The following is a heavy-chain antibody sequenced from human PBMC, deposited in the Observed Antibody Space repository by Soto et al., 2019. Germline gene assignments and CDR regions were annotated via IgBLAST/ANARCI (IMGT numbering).Heavy chain of an antibody. D-gene: IGHD3-22*01. Sequence: SDTLSLTCTVSGGSISSGGYYWSWIRQHSGKGLEWIGYIYYSGSTYYNPSLKSRVTISVDTSKNQFSLKLSSVTAADTAVYYCATYDSSGYYSPQTFDYWGQGTLVTVSS. CDR2: IYYSGST. CDR3: ATYDSSGYYSPQTFDY. V-gene: IGHV4-31*03. CDR1: GGSISSGGYY. J-gene: IGHJ4*02.